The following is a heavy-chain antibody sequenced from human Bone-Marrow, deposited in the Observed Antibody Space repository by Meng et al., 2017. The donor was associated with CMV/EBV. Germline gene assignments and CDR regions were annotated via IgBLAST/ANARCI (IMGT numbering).Heavy chain of an antibody. CDR3: SIARGVVSVPAAITY. CDR1: GFTFTSYW. D-gene: IGHD2-2*01. V-gene: IGHV3-74*01. Sequence: GESLKISCAASGFTFTSYWMHWVRQAPGKGLVWVSRINSDGRSTNYADSVKGRFTISRDNARNTLYLQIDSLRAEDTAFYYCSIARGVVSVPAAITYWGQGTLVTASS. CDR2: INSDGRST. J-gene: IGHJ4*02.